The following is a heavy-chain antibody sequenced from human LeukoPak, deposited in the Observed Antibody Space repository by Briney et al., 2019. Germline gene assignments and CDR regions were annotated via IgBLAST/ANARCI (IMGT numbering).Heavy chain of an antibody. CDR3: ARGAWFDP. V-gene: IGHV1-2*04. CDR1: GYTFTSYD. J-gene: IGHJ5*02. CDR2: INPNSGGT. Sequence: ASVKVSCKASGYTFTSYDINWVRQAPGQGLEWMGWINPNSGGTNYAQKFQGWVTMTRDTSISTAYMELSRLRSDDTAVYYCARGAWFDPWGQGTLVTVSS.